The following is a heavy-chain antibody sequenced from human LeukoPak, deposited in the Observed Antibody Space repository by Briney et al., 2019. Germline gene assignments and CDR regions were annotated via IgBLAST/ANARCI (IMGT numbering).Heavy chain of an antibody. CDR2: ISGSGDNT. J-gene: IGHJ4*02. CDR1: GFTFSRYW. D-gene: IGHD3-22*01. Sequence: GGSLRLSCAVSGFTFSRYWMSWVRQAPGKGLEWVSGISGSGDNTYYADSVKGRFTISRDNSKNTLYVQVNSLGTEDTAAYYCAKGSYYDSSGSFYFDYWGQGTLVTVSS. V-gene: IGHV3-23*01. CDR3: AKGSYYDSSGSFYFDY.